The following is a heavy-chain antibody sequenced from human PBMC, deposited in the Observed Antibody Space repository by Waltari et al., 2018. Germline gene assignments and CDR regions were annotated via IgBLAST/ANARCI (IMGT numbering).Heavy chain of an antibody. CDR2: IYWNDDK. V-gene: IGHV2-5*01. Sequence: QITLKESGPTLVKPTQTLTLTCTFSGFSLSTSGVGVGWIRQPPGKALEWLALIYWNDDKRYSPSLTSRLTITKDTSNNQVVLTMTNMDPVDTATYYCAHLPERLRFLEWPLGFDPWGQGTLVTVSS. CDR1: GFSLSTSGVG. CDR3: AHLPERLRFLEWPLGFDP. J-gene: IGHJ5*02. D-gene: IGHD3-3*01.